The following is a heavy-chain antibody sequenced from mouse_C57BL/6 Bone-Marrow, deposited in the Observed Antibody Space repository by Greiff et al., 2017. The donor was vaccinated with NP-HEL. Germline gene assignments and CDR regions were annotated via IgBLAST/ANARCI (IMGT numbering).Heavy chain of an antibody. CDR1: GYTFTDYY. Sequence: EVQLQQSGPELVKPGASVKISCKASGYTFTDYYMNWVKQSHGKSLEWIGDINPNNGGTSYNQKFKGKATLTVDKSSSTAYMELRSLTSEDSAVYYCARWGDYGRDFDYWGQGTTLTVSS. CDR3: ARWGDYGRDFDY. V-gene: IGHV1-26*01. CDR2: INPNNGGT. D-gene: IGHD2-4*01. J-gene: IGHJ2*01.